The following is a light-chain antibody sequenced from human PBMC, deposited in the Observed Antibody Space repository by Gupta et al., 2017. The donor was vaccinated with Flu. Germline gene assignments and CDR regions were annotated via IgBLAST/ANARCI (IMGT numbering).Light chain of an antibody. CDR3: YSTDATNVHNV. V-gene: IGLV3-10*01. Sequence: SYELTQPPSVSVSPGQTARITCPGDALPRKYSYWYQQKSGQAPLLVIYEDSRRPSGIPERFSGSSSGTTATLTISGAQVEDEADYYCYSTDATNVHNVFGGGTKLTVL. CDR2: EDS. J-gene: IGLJ2*01. CDR1: ALPRKY.